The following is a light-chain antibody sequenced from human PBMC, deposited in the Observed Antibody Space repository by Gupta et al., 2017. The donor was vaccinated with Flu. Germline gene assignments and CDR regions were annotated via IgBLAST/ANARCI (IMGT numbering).Light chain of an antibody. CDR2: DDS. CDR1: NIETKS. J-gene: IGLJ3*02. CDR3: QVWDTSSDHVV. Sequence: SYVLTQPPSLSVAPGQTARITCGGNNIETKSVHWYQQKPGQAPVLVVYDDSDRPSGIPERFSGSNSGNTATLTISRVEAGDEAHYYCQVWDTSSDHVVFGGGTELAGL. V-gene: IGLV3-21*02.